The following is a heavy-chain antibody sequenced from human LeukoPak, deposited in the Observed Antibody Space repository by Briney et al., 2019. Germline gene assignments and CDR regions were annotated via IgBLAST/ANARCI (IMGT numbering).Heavy chain of an antibody. V-gene: IGHV4-4*09. D-gene: IGHD5-18*01. Sequence: RQPPGKGLEWIGYIYTSGSTNYNPSLKSRVTISVDTSKNQFSLKLSSVTAADTAVYYCATSSSSYETDAFDIWGQGTXV. J-gene: IGHJ3*02. CDR2: IYTSGST. CDR3: ATSSSSYETDAFDI.